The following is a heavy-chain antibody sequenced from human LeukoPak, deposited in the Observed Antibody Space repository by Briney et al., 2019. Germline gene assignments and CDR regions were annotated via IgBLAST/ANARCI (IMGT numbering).Heavy chain of an antibody. J-gene: IGHJ4*02. CDR3: ARHTGATVTVFYFDY. D-gene: IGHD4-17*01. Sequence: KPSETLSLTCTVSGGSISSSSYYWGWIRQPPGKGLEWIGSIYYSGSTFYNPSLKSRVTISVDTSKNQFSLKLSSVTAADTAVYYCARHTGATVTVFYFDYWGQGTLVTVSS. CDR2: IYYSGST. CDR1: GGSISSSSYY. V-gene: IGHV4-39*01.